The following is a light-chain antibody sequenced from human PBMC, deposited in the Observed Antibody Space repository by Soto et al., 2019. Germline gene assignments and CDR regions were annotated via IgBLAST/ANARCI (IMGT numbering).Light chain of an antibody. V-gene: IGKV3-20*01. CDR3: QQYGDSLLT. CDR2: GAS. Sequence: EIVITQSPATLSVSPGERSTLSCRASQSVSSNLAWYQQKPGQAPRLLIYGASTRATGIADRFSGSGSGTDFTLTISRLEPADFAVYYCQQYGDSLLTFGGGTTGDIK. CDR1: QSVSSN. J-gene: IGKJ4*01.